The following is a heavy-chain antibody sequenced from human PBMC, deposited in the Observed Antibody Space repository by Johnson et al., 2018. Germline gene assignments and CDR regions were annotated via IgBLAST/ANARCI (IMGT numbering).Heavy chain of an antibody. CDR2: IGTAGDT. V-gene: IGHV3-13*01. CDR1: GFTFRSYD. D-gene: IGHD3-10*01. Sequence: VQLQEWGGGLVQPGGSLRLSCAASGFTFRSYDMHWVRQATGTGLEWVSAIGTAGDTYYPGSVKGRFTLSRENAKNSFYLQMNSLRAEDTAVYYCAREGDGGFLVVPMDVWGQGTTVTVSS. J-gene: IGHJ6*02. CDR3: AREGDGGFLVVPMDV.